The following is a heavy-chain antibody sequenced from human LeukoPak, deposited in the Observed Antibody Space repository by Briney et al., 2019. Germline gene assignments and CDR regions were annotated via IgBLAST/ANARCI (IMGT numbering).Heavy chain of an antibody. CDR2: INPNSGGT. V-gene: IGHV1-2*02. Sequence: ASVKVSCKASGYTFTGYYMHWVRQAPGQGLEWMGWINPNSGGTNYAQKFQGRVTMTRETSISTAYMELSRLRSDDTAVYYCARGSMGLARVYYYMDVWGKGTTVTVSS. J-gene: IGHJ6*03. D-gene: IGHD2-8*01. CDR1: GYTFTGYY. CDR3: ARGSMGLARVYYYMDV.